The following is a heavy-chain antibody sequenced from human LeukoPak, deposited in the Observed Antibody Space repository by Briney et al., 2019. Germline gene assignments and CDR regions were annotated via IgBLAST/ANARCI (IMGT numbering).Heavy chain of an antibody. Sequence: AGSLTLSCAASGFTVSSNYMSWVRQAPGKGLEWVSVIYSGGSTYYEDSVKGRFTISRDNSKNTLYLQMNSLRAEDTAVYYCAREGYYGSGSYRAFDIWGQGTMVTVSS. CDR2: IYSGGST. J-gene: IGHJ3*02. V-gene: IGHV3-53*01. D-gene: IGHD3-10*01. CDR1: GFTVSSNY. CDR3: AREGYYGSGSYRAFDI.